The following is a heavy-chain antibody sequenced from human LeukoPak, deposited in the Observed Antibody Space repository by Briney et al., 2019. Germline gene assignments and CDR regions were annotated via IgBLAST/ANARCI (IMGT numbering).Heavy chain of an antibody. CDR1: GFTFSSYW. D-gene: IGHD1-26*01. V-gene: IGHV3-7*01. Sequence: GGSLRLSCAASGFTFSSYWMSRVRQAPGEGLEWVANIKQDGGDKDYVDSVKGRFTISRDNAKTSLYLQMNSLRAEDTAVYYCARDLMGASHYFQHWGQGTLVTVSS. CDR3: ARDLMGASHYFQH. CDR2: IKQDGGDK. J-gene: IGHJ1*01.